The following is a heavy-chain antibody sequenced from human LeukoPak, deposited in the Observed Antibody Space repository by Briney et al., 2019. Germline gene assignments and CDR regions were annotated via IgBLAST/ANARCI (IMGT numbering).Heavy chain of an antibody. CDR3: AREGPVRDGYFYYYYMDV. D-gene: IGHD5-24*01. V-gene: IGHV4-59*11. CDR1: GGSISGHY. Sequence: PSETLSLTCSVSGGSISGHYWSWIRQPPGKGLEWIGYIDYSGSTNNNPSLKSRVTISVDTSNNQLSLKLTSVTAADTAVYYCAREGPVRDGYFYYYYMDVWGKGTTATISS. CDR2: IDYSGST. J-gene: IGHJ6*03.